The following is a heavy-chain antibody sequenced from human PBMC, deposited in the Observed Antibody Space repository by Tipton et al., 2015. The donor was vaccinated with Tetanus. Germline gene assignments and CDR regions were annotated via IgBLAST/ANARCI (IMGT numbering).Heavy chain of an antibody. CDR3: ARDPGVDIVATIGFGP. V-gene: IGHV3-30-3*01. CDR1: GFTFSSYA. J-gene: IGHJ5*02. D-gene: IGHD5-12*01. CDR2: ISYDGSNK. Sequence: SLRLSCAASGFTFSSYAMHWVRQAPDKGLEWVAVISYDGSNKYYADSVKGRFTISRDNSKNTLYLQMNSLRAEDTAVYYCARDPGVDIVATIGFGPWGQGTLVTVSS.